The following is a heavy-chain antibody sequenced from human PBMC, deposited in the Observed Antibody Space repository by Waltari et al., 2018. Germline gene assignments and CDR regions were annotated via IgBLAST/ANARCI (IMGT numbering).Heavy chain of an antibody. CDR3: ARDWGGSYSANDAFDI. CDR1: GGTFSSYA. CDR2: ISPIFGTA. V-gene: IGHV1-69*12. D-gene: IGHD2-15*01. J-gene: IGHJ3*02. Sequence: QVQLVQSGAEVKKPGSSVKVSCKASGGTFSSYAISWVRQAPGQGLEWMGGISPIFGTANDAQKCQGRVTITAEESTSTAYMELSSLRSEDTAVDYCARDWGGSYSANDAFDIWGQGTMVTVSS.